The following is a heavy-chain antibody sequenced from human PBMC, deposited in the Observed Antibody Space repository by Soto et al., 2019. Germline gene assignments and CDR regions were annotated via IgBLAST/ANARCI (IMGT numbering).Heavy chain of an antibody. CDR2: IDPSDSQT. CDR1: GYSFAGYW. D-gene: IGHD3-10*01. Sequence: GESLKISCKASGYSFAGYWINWVRQKPEKGLEWMGRIDPSDSQTYYSPSFRGHVTISATKSITTVFLQWSSLRASDTAMYYCARQIYYSGTGPSFHYYFDSWGQGTPVTVSS. CDR3: ARQIYYSGTGPSFHYYFDS. J-gene: IGHJ4*02. V-gene: IGHV5-10-1*01.